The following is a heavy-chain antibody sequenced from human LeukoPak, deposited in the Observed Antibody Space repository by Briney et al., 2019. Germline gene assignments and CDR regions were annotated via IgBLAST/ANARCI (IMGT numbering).Heavy chain of an antibody. CDR1: GYTFSSYG. D-gene: IGHD6-6*01. Sequence: ASVKVSCKASGYTFSSYGISWVRQAPGQGLEWMGWISAYNGNRNFAQKLQGRVTMTTDTSTSTAYMELRSLRSDDTAVYYCARAGGGHGSSPYDYWSQGTLVTVSS. V-gene: IGHV1-18*01. J-gene: IGHJ4*02. CDR3: ARAGGGHGSSPYDY. CDR2: ISAYNGNR.